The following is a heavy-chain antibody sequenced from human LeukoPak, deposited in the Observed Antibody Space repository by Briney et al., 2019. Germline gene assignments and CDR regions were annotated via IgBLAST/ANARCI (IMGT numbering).Heavy chain of an antibody. Sequence: SETLSLTCTVSGGSISRYFWSWIRQPPGKGLEWIGYIYYSGSTNYNPSLKSRVTISVDTSKNQFSLKLSSVTAADTAVYYCARGAPFDPWGQGTLVTVSS. CDR1: GGSISRYF. CDR3: ARGAPFDP. V-gene: IGHV4-59*12. J-gene: IGHJ5*02. CDR2: IYYSGST.